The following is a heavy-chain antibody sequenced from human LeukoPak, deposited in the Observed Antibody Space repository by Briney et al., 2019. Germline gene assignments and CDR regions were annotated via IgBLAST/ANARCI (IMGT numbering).Heavy chain of an antibody. CDR2: ISSSSSTI. V-gene: IGHV3-48*04. D-gene: IGHD5-12*01. CDR3: ARYRGGYDWDY. J-gene: IGHJ4*02. CDR1: GFTFSSYS. Sequence: PGGSLRLSCAASGFTFSSYSMNWVRQAPGKGLEWVSYISSSSSTIYYADSVKGRFTISRDNAKNSLYLQMNSLRAEDTAVYYCARYRGGYDWDYWGQGTLVTVSS.